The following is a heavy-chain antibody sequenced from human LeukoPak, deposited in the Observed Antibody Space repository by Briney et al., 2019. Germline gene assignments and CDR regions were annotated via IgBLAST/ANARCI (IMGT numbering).Heavy chain of an antibody. J-gene: IGHJ4*01. Sequence: GGSLRLSCEVSGFTFTDYWMNWVRQAPGKGPEWVASIRQDGSEKTYVDSVKGRFTISRDNTKNSLSLQLNDLRAEDTAVYYCARDGTAAGLYFDLWGQGTLVTVSS. CDR3: ARDGTAAGLYFDL. V-gene: IGHV3-7*01. CDR2: IRQDGSEK. CDR1: GFTFTDYW. D-gene: IGHD6-13*01.